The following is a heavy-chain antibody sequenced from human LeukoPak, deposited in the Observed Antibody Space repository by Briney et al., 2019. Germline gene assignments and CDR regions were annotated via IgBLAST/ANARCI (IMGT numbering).Heavy chain of an antibody. J-gene: IGHJ4*02. CDR2: FDPEDGEA. CDR1: GYTLTELS. Sequence: ASVKVSCKVSGYTLTELSMHWVRQAPGKGLEWMGGFDPEDGEAIYAQKFQGRVTMTEDTSTDTAYMELSSLGSEDTAVYYCASRHYYDSSGYYGYWGQGTLVTVSS. D-gene: IGHD3-22*01. CDR3: ASRHYYDSSGYYGY. V-gene: IGHV1-24*01.